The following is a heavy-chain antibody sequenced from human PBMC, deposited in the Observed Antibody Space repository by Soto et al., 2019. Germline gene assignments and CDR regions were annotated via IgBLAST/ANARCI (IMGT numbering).Heavy chain of an antibody. CDR2: ISGSGGST. CDR3: AKAAYCGGDCYPQFSY. CDR1: GFTFSSYA. Sequence: LRLSCAASGFTFSSYAMSWVRQAPGKGLEWVSAISGSGGSTYYADSVKGRFTISRDNSKNTLYLQMNSLRAEDTAVYYCAKAAYCGGDCYPQFSYWGQGTLVTVSS. V-gene: IGHV3-23*01. D-gene: IGHD2-21*02. J-gene: IGHJ4*02.